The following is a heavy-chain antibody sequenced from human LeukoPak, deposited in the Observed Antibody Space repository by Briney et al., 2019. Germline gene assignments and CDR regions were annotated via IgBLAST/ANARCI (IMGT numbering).Heavy chain of an antibody. CDR2: IYYSGST. Sequence: SETLSLTCTVSGGSISSGGYYWSWIRQHPGKGLEWIGYIYYSGSTYYNPSLKSRVTISVDTSKNQFSLKLSSVAAADTAVYYCARDYGDYFDYWGQGTLVTVSS. CDR1: GGSISSGGYY. CDR3: ARDYGDYFDY. D-gene: IGHD4-17*01. V-gene: IGHV4-31*03. J-gene: IGHJ4*02.